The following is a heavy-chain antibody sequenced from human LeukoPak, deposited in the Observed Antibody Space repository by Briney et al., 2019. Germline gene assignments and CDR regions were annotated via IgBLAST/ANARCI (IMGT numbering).Heavy chain of an antibody. Sequence: ETLSLTCTVSGGSISSYYWSWIRQPPGKGLEWIGYIYYSGSTNYNPSLKSRVTIPVDTSKNQFSLKLSSATAADTAVYYCARGRYNYALEDYFDYWGQGTLVTVSS. CDR3: ARGRYNYALEDYFDY. V-gene: IGHV4-59*01. CDR2: IYYSGST. J-gene: IGHJ4*02. D-gene: IGHD5-18*01. CDR1: GGSISSYY.